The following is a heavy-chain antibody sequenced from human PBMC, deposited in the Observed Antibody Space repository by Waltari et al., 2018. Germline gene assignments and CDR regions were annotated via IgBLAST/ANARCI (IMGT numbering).Heavy chain of an antibody. CDR3: ATYIGASVGTAAFDV. V-gene: IGHV4-39*01. CDR1: GVSITSNRHY. CDR2: VSYSGTP. Sequence: QLQLQESGPRLVRPSETLSLICRVSGVSITSNRHYWAWIRQSPGQGLEWIGTVSYSGTPYISPSLKSRVSVSRDTSKNQVSLILGCVTAADMAVYYCATYIGASVGTAAFDVWGQGTMVTVSS. J-gene: IGHJ3*01. D-gene: IGHD5-12*01.